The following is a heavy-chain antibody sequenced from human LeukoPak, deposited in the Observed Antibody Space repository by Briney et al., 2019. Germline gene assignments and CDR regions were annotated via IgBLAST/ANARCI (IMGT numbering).Heavy chain of an antibody. D-gene: IGHD4-17*01. Sequence: GGSLRPSCSPSGYPLCLYAIHWLRQAPGRGREYVSAISSNGGTTYYAESSRGRFAISRDNSKNTLYLQMSSLRADDTAVYYCVKGPGPTVNYYFDFWGQGTLVTVSS. CDR1: GYPLCLYA. V-gene: IGHV3-64D*06. CDR3: VKGPGPTVNYYFDF. CDR2: ISSNGGTT. J-gene: IGHJ4*02.